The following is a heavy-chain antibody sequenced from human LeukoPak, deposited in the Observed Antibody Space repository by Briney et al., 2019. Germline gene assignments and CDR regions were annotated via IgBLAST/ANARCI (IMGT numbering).Heavy chain of an antibody. V-gene: IGHV3-30-3*01. CDR1: GFTFSSYA. Sequence: GRSLRLPCAASGFTFSSYAMHWVRQAPGKGLEWVAVISYDRSNKYYADSVKGRFTISRDNSKNTLYLQMNSLRAEDTAVYYCARDSGGYYDSSGYYYLSYFDYWGQGALVTVSS. D-gene: IGHD3-22*01. CDR2: ISYDRSNK. J-gene: IGHJ4*02. CDR3: ARDSGGYYDSSGYYYLSYFDY.